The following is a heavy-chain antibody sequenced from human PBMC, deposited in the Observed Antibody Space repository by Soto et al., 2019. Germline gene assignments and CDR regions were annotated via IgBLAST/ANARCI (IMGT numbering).Heavy chain of an antibody. D-gene: IGHD3-3*01. CDR3: ARARTLRFLEANYYYYGMDV. CDR2: IIPIFGTA. V-gene: IGHV1-69*13. Sequence: GASVKVSCKASGGTFSSYAISWVRQAPGQGLEWMGGIIPIFGTANYAQKFQGRVTITADESTSTAYMELSSLRSEDTAVYYCARARTLRFLEANYYYYGMDVWGQGTTVTVSS. J-gene: IGHJ6*02. CDR1: GGTFSSYA.